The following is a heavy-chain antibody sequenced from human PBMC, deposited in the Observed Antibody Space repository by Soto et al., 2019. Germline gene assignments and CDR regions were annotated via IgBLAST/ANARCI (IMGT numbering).Heavy chain of an antibody. Sequence: QLQLQESGPGLVKPSETLSLTCTVSGGSISSSSYYWGWIRQPPGKGLEWIGSIYYSGSTYYNPSLKSRVTISVDTSKNQFSLKLSSVTAADTAVYYCARPQARELVSDAFDIWGQGTMVTVSS. D-gene: IGHD3-10*01. CDR3: ARPQARELVSDAFDI. J-gene: IGHJ3*02. CDR1: GGSISSSSYY. V-gene: IGHV4-39*01. CDR2: IYYSGST.